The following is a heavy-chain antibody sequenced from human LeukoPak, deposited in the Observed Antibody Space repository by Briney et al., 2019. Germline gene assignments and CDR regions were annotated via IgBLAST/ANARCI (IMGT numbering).Heavy chain of an antibody. CDR3: AKDQRLPAYYFDY. J-gene: IGHJ4*02. Sequence: GGSLRLSCAASGFTFSSYGMHWVRQAPGKGLEWVAFIRYDGSNKYYADSVKGRFTISRDNSKNTLYLQMNSLRAEDTAVYYCAKDQRLPAYYFDYWGQRTLVTVSS. D-gene: IGHD1-1*01. CDR2: IRYDGSNK. V-gene: IGHV3-30*02. CDR1: GFTFSSYG.